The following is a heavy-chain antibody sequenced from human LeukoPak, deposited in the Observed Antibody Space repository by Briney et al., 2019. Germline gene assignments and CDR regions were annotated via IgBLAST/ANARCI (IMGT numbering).Heavy chain of an antibody. D-gene: IGHD2-15*01. CDR3: ATNMKKGSDV. CDR2: IGGSGGGT. J-gene: IGHJ3*01. V-gene: IGHV3-23*01. Sequence: GGSLRLSCAASGFTFRSYGMSWVRQAPGKGLEWVSTIGGSGGGTNYADSVKGRFTISRDNSKNALYLQINSLRAEDTAVYYCATNMKKGSDVWGQGTMVTVSS. CDR1: GFTFRSYG.